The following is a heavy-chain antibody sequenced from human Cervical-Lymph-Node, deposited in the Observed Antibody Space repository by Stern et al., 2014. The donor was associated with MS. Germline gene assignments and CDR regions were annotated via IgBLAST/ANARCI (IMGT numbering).Heavy chain of an antibody. D-gene: IGHD6-13*01. CDR2: IFPVFGTP. V-gene: IGHV1-69*01. Sequence: VQLVQSGAEVTTPGSSVKVSCKASVGTFSKFPSSWVRQAPGQGLEWMGGIFPVFGTPTYAQEFRGRVTITADVSTSTVYMELSSLRSDDTAVYYCALSSETSDRWYSLGYDLWGQGTLVTVSS. J-gene: IGHJ5*02. CDR3: ALSSETSDRWYSLGYDL. CDR1: VGTFSKFP.